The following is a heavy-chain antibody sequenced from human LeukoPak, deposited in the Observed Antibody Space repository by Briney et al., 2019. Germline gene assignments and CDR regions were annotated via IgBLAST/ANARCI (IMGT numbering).Heavy chain of an antibody. CDR3: TTLLGDGSFYY. Sequence: GGSLRLSCAASGITFSNDWMSWVRQAPGKGLEWVGGIKSKSDGGTKDYAAPVKGTFTISRDDSKNTLYLQMNSLKTEDTAVYYCTTLLGDGSFYYWGQGTLVTVSS. CDR1: GITFSNDW. J-gene: IGHJ4*02. CDR2: IKSKSDGGTK. V-gene: IGHV3-15*01. D-gene: IGHD3-10*01.